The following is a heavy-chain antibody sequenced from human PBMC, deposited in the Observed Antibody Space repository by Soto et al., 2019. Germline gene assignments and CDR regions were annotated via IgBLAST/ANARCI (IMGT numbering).Heavy chain of an antibody. CDR3: ARPAAVRGTYYYYGMDV. Sequence: QVQLVQSGAEVKKPGSSVKVSCKASGGTFSSYAISWVRQAPGQGLEWMGGIIPIFGTANYAQKFQGRVTITADESTSTAYMELSSLRSEDTAVYYCARPAAVRGTYYYYGMDVWGQGTTVTVSS. D-gene: IGHD3-10*01. V-gene: IGHV1-69*12. J-gene: IGHJ6*02. CDR1: GGTFSSYA. CDR2: IIPIFGTA.